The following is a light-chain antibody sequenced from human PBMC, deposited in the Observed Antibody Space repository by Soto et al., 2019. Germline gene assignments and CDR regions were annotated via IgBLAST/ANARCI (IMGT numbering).Light chain of an antibody. CDR2: GAS. V-gene: IGKV3-15*01. CDR3: LQDYDYPRT. Sequence: EIVLTQSPATLSVSPGERATLSCRASQSVSSNLAWYQQKPGQAPRLLIYGASTRATGIPARFSGSGSGTEFTLTISSLQPEDFATYYCLQDYDYPRTFGQGTQLDIK. CDR1: QSVSSN. J-gene: IGKJ1*01.